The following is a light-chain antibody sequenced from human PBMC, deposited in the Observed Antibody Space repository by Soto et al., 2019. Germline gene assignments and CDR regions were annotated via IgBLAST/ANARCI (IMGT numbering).Light chain of an antibody. CDR1: QSVSSY. CDR3: QQRSNWPPYT. Sequence: DIVLTQSPATLSLSPGERATLSCRASQSVSSYLAWYQQKPGQAPRLLIYDASNRATGIPARFSGSGSGTDFPLTISSLEPEDFAVYYCQQRSNWPPYTFGQGTKLEIK. V-gene: IGKV3-11*01. CDR2: DAS. J-gene: IGKJ2*01.